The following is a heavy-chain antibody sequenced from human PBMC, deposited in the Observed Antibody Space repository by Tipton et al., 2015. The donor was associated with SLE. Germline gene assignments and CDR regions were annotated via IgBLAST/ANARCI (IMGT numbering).Heavy chain of an antibody. Sequence: SLRLSCAASGITFSSYAMNWVRQTPGKGLEWVSVIYSGGSTYYADSVKGRFTISRDNSKNTLYLQMNSLRAEDTAVYYCARASIAAAGYYFDYWGQGTLDTVSA. CDR1: GITFSSYA. J-gene: IGHJ4*02. CDR3: ARASIAAAGYYFDY. D-gene: IGHD6-13*01. CDR2: IYSGGST. V-gene: IGHV3-53*01.